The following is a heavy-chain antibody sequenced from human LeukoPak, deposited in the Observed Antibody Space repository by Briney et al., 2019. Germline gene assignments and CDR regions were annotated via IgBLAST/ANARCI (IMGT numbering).Heavy chain of an antibody. CDR2: IYHSGST. CDR1: GYSISSGYY. D-gene: IGHD3-22*01. V-gene: IGHV4-38-2*01. J-gene: IGHJ4*02. Sequence: PSETLSLTCAVSGYSISSGYYRGWIRQPPGKGLEWIGSIYHSGSTYYNPSLKSRVTISVDTSKNQFSLKLSSVTAADTAVYYCARSDPLYYYDSSGYYSDYWGQGTLVTVSS. CDR3: ARSDPLYYYDSSGYYSDY.